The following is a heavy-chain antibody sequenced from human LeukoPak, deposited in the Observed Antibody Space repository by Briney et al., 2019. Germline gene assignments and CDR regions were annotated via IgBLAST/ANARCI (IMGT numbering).Heavy chain of an antibody. D-gene: IGHD2-21*02. CDR3: AKDVTPIVVVTAPFDY. CDR1: GFTFSSYW. J-gene: IGHJ4*02. CDR2: IRYDGSNK. V-gene: IGHV3-30*02. Sequence: PGGSLRLSCAASGFTFSSYWMHWVRQAPGKGLEWVAFIRYDGSNKYYADSVKGRFTISRDNSKNTLYLQMNSLRAEDTAVYYCAKDVTPIVVVTAPFDYWGQGTLVTVSS.